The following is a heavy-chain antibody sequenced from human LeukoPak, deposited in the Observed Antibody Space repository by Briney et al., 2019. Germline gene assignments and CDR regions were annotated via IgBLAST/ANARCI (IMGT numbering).Heavy chain of an antibody. CDR3: ARGPPGLVSSGPPGLYDP. CDR2: IYSGGST. J-gene: IGHJ5*02. CDR1: GFTVSSNY. V-gene: IGHV3-66*01. D-gene: IGHD6-19*01. Sequence: GGSLRLSCAASGFTVSSNYMSWVRQAPGKGLEWVSVIYSGGSTYYADSVKGRFTISRDNSKNTLYLQMNSLRAEDTAVYYCARGPPGLVSSGPPGLYDPWGQGTLVTVSS.